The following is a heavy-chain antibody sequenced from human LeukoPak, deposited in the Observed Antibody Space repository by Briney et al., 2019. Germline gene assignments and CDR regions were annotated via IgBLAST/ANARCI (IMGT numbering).Heavy chain of an antibody. Sequence: SVKVSCKASGGTFSSYAISWVRQAPGQGLEWMGGIIPIFGTANYAQKFQGRVTITADESTSTAHMELSSLRSEDTAVYYCAAPLPEDIVVVPAAMYGMDVWGQGTTVTVSS. V-gene: IGHV1-69*13. D-gene: IGHD2-2*01. J-gene: IGHJ6*02. CDR3: AAPLPEDIVVVPAAMYGMDV. CDR2: IIPIFGTA. CDR1: GGTFSSYA.